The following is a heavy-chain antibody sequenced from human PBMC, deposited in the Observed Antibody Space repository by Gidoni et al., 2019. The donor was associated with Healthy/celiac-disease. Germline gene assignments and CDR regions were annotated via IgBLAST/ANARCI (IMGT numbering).Heavy chain of an antibody. CDR3: ARGSIYSGYEVDY. V-gene: IGHV3-48*03. J-gene: IGHJ4*02. Sequence: EVQLVESGGGLVQPGGSLRLSCAASGFTFSSYEMDWVRQAPGKGLEWGSLLCSYGSTLSHPAPVKGPFPLSQDHAQDSLYLQINSLRARGTAFYYCARGSIYSGYEVDYWGQGTLVTVSS. CDR1: GFTFSSYE. CDR2: LCSYGSTL. D-gene: IGHD5-12*01.